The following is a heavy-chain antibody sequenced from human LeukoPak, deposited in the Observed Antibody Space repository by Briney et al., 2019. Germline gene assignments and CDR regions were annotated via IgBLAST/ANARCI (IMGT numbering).Heavy chain of an antibody. J-gene: IGHJ6*02. CDR2: INSDGSST. D-gene: IGHD3/OR15-3a*01. Sequence: GGSLRLSCAASGFTFSSYWMHWVRQAPGKGLVWVSRINSDGSSTSYADSVKGRFTISRDNAKNTLYLQMNSLRAEDTAVYYRAGLSWTNDGMDVWGQGTTVTVSS. V-gene: IGHV3-74*01. CDR1: GFTFSSYW. CDR3: AGLSWTNDGMDV.